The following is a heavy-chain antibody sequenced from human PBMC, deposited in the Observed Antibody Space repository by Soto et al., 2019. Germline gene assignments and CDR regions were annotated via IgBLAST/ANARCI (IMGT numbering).Heavy chain of an antibody. CDR3: ARDQGGKLLKGSGMDV. D-gene: IGHD2-21*01. Sequence: QVQLQESGPGLVKPSETLSLTCTVSGDSISRYYWSWIRLSPGKGLEWIGYIYYSGETNYNPSVKSRVTRSVDTTKNQFSLKLSSVTASDTAVYYCARDQGGKLLKGSGMDVWGQGTTVTVSS. CDR1: GDSISRYY. CDR2: IYYSGET. J-gene: IGHJ6*01. V-gene: IGHV4-59*01.